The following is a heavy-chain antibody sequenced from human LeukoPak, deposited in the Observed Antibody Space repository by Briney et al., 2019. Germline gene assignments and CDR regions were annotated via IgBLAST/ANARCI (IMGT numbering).Heavy chain of an antibody. J-gene: IGHJ3*02. CDR2: IRYDGSNK. Sequence: GGSLRLSCAASGFTFSSYGMHWVRQAPGKGLEWVAFIRYDGSNKYYADSVKGRFTISRDNSKNTLYLQMNSLRAEDTAVYYCAKDLSRYCSSTSCSDAFDIWGQGTTATVSS. CDR1: GFTFSSYG. D-gene: IGHD2-2*01. CDR3: AKDLSRYCSSTSCSDAFDI. V-gene: IGHV3-30*02.